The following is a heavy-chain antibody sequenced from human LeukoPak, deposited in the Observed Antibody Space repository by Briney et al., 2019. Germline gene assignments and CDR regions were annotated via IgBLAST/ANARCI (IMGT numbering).Heavy chain of an antibody. J-gene: IGHJ2*01. CDR3: ARITIFGVAPYWYFDL. CDR1: GGSISSYY. Sequence: SETLSLTCTVSGGSISSYYWSWIRQPPGKGLEWIGYIYYSGSTNYNPSLKSRVTISVDTSKNQFSLKLSSVTAADTAVYYCARITIFGVAPYWYFDLWGRGTLVTVSS. D-gene: IGHD3-3*01. V-gene: IGHV4-59*01. CDR2: IYYSGST.